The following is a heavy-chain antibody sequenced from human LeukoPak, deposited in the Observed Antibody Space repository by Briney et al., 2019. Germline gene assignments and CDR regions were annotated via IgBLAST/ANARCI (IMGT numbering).Heavy chain of an antibody. V-gene: IGHV3-21*01. CDR2: ISSSSSYI. Sequence: GGSLRLSCAASGFTFSSYSMNWVRQAPGKGLEWVSSISSSSSYIYYADSVKGRFTISRDNAKNSLYLQMNSLRAEDTAVYYCASTETAMVTDFDYWGQGTLVTVSS. CDR1: GFTFSSYS. D-gene: IGHD5-18*01. CDR3: ASTETAMVTDFDY. J-gene: IGHJ4*02.